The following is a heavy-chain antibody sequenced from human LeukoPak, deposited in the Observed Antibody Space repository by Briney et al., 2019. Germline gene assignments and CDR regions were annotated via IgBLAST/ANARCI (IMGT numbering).Heavy chain of an antibody. V-gene: IGHV4-39*07. J-gene: IGHJ4*02. CDR3: AREPRTSEVAIFGVVITPNFDY. Sequence: SETLSLTCTVSGGSISSSSYYWGWIRQPPGKGLEWIGSIYYSGSTYYNPSLKSRVTISVDTSKNQFSLKLSSVTAADTAVYYCAREPRTSEVAIFGVVITPNFDYWGQGTLVTVSS. CDR2: IYYSGST. CDR1: GGSISSSSYY. D-gene: IGHD3-3*01.